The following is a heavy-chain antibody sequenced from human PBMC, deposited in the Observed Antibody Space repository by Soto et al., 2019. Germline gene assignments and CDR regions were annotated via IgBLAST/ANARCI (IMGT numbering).Heavy chain of an antibody. J-gene: IGHJ6*02. D-gene: IGHD3-22*01. CDR1: GYTFTSYD. CDR2: MNPNSGNT. V-gene: IGHV1-8*01. Sequence: QVQLVQSGAEVKKPGASVKVSCKASGYTFTSYDINCVRQATGQGLEWMGWMNPNSGNTGYAQKFQGRVTMTRNTAISKAYMELSSLRSEDTAVYYCARATYYYDSSGYYYSYYYYGMDVWGQGTTVTVSS. CDR3: ARATYYYDSSGYYYSYYYYGMDV.